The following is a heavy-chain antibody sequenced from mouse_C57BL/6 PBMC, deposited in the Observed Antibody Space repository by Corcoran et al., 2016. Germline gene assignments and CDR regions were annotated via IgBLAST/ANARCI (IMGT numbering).Heavy chain of an antibody. D-gene: IGHD2-3*01. CDR1: GYTFTDYY. CDR3: ARNGRWLGNFDV. V-gene: IGHV1-26*01. J-gene: IGHJ1*03. Sequence: EVELQQSGPELVNPGASVEISCKASGYTFTDYYMNWVKQSHGKRLEWSGDINPNNGGTSYNQKFKGKATLTVDKSSSTAYMELRSLTSEDSAVYYCARNGRWLGNFDVWGTGTTVTVSS. CDR2: INPNNGGT.